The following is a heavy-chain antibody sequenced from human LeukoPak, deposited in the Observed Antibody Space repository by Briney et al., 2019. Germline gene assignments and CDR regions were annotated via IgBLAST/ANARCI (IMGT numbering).Heavy chain of an antibody. D-gene: IGHD3-3*01. CDR2: INHSGST. V-gene: IGHV4-34*01. J-gene: IGHJ5*02. Sequence: SETLSLTCAVYGGSFSGYYWSWIRQPPGKGLEWIGEINHSGSTNYNPSLKSRVTISVDTSKNQFSLKLSSVTAADTAVYYCARDFWGGRYNWFDPWGQGTLVTVSS. CDR1: GGSFSGYY. CDR3: ARDFWGGRYNWFDP.